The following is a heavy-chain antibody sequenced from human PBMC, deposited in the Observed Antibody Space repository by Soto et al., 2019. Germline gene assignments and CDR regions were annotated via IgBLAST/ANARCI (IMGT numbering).Heavy chain of an antibody. Sequence: PSETQCLTYAVYGGSFSGYYWSWIRQHPGKGLEWIGYIYYSGSTYYNPSLKSRVTISVDTSKNQFSLKLSSVTAADTAVYYCASCSGYGSYYFDYWGQGTLVTVSS. CDR1: GGSFSGYY. D-gene: IGHD5-12*01. CDR3: ASCSGYGSYYFDY. J-gene: IGHJ4*02. CDR2: IYYSGST. V-gene: IGHV4-31*11.